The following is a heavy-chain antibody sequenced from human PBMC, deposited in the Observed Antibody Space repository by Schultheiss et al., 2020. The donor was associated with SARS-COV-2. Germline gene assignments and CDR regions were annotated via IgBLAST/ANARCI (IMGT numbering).Heavy chain of an antibody. D-gene: IGHD2-15*01. CDR3: ARVVGGAAGVGAFDI. J-gene: IGHJ3*02. CDR2: IYYSGST. CDR1: GGSISSYY. Sequence: SQTLSLTCTVSGGSISSYYWSWIRQPPGKGLEWIGYIYYSGSTNYNPSLKSRVTISVDTSKNQFSLKLSSVTAADTAVYYCARVVGGAAGVGAFDIWGQGTMVTVSS. V-gene: IGHV4-59*01.